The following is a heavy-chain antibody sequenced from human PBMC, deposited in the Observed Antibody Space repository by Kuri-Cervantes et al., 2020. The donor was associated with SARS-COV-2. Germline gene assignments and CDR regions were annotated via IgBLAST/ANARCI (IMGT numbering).Heavy chain of an antibody. CDR1: GGSISSGSYY. CDR3: ARRSSDDFWSGYYYDY. CDR2: IYTSGST. D-gene: IGHD3-3*01. V-gene: IGHV4-61*09. J-gene: IGHJ4*02. Sequence: SETLSLTCTVSGGSISSGSYYWSWIRQPAGKGLEWIGYIYTSGSTNYNPSLKSRVTISVDTSKNQFSLKLSSVTAADTAVYYCARRSSDDFWSGYYYDYWGQGTLVTVSS.